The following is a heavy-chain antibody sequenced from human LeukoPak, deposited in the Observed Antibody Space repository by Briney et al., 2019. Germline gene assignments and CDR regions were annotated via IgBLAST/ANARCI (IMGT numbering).Heavy chain of an antibody. Sequence: GGSLRLSCAASGFTFSNHAMTWVRQAPGKGLEWVSVIYTGGTTHYAPSVMGRFTISRDDSQNTVHLHMSGLRDEDTALYYCAREGRFQSFDYWGQGTLVAVSS. CDR1: GFTFSNHA. CDR2: IYTGGTT. J-gene: IGHJ4*02. CDR3: AREGRFQSFDY. V-gene: IGHV3-53*01.